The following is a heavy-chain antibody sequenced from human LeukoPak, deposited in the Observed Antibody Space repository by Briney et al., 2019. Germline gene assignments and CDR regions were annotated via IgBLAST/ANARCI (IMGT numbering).Heavy chain of an antibody. D-gene: IGHD3-22*01. V-gene: IGHV4-61*02. J-gene: IGHJ6*03. CDR1: GGSISSGSYY. CDR3: ARELRGGLVVMGYYYYMDV. Sequence: PSETLSLTCTVSGGSISSGSYYWSWIRQPAGKGLEWIGRIYTSGSTNYNPSLKSRVTISVDTSKNQFSLKLSSVTAADAAVYYCARELRGGLVVMGYYYYMDVWGKGTTVTISS. CDR2: IYTSGST.